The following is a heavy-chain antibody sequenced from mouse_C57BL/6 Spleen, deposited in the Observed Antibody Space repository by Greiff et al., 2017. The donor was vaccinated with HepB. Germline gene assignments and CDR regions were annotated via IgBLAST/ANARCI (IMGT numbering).Heavy chain of an antibody. CDR3: ATYGSSYNYFDY. CDR1: GYTFTSYW. V-gene: IGHV1-69*01. J-gene: IGHJ2*01. Sequence: QVQLQQSGAELVMPGASVKLSCKASGYTFTSYWMHWVKQRPGQGLEWIGEIDPSDSYTNYNQKFKGKSTLTVDKSSSTAYMQLSSLTSEDSAVYYCATYGSSYNYFDYWGQGTTLTVSS. CDR2: IDPSDSYT. D-gene: IGHD1-1*01.